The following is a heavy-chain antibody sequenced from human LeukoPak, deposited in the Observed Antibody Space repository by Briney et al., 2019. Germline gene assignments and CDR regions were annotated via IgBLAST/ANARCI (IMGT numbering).Heavy chain of an antibody. D-gene: IGHD6-19*01. CDR1: GFTFSSYS. V-gene: IGHV3-21*01. Sequence: GGSLRLSCAASGFTFSSYSMNWVRQAPGKGLEWVSSISSSSSYIYYADSVKGRFTISRDNAKNSLYLQMNSLRAEDTAVYYCARDLGIAVAGFDYWGQGTLVTVSS. CDR3: ARDLGIAVAGFDY. J-gene: IGHJ4*02. CDR2: ISSSSSYI.